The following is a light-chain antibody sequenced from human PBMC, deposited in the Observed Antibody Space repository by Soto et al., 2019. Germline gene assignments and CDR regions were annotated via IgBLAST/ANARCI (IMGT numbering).Light chain of an antibody. J-gene: IGLJ2*01. V-gene: IGLV2-14*03. CDR1: SSDIGGYNS. CDR2: DVS. Sequence: QSALAQPASVSGSPGQSITISCTGTSSDIGGYNSVSWYQQHPGKAPRLIIYDVSNRPSGVSSRFSGSKSGNTASLTISGLQTEDEADYYCSSYTSGSTCVFGGGTKLTVL. CDR3: SSYTSGSTCV.